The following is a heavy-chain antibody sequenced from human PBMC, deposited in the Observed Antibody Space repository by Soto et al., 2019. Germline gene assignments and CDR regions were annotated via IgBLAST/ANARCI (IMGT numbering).Heavy chain of an antibody. Sequence: QVQLVQSGAEVKKPGASVNVSCKASGYTFTSYAMHWVRQAPGQRLEWMGWINDGNGNTKYSQKFQGRVTITRDTSASTAYMELSSLRSEDTAVYYCASGPGGPDGPGDNWGQGTLVTVSS. V-gene: IGHV1-3*01. J-gene: IGHJ4*02. CDR2: INDGNGNT. D-gene: IGHD2-15*01. CDR3: ASGPGGPDGPGDN. CDR1: GYTFTSYA.